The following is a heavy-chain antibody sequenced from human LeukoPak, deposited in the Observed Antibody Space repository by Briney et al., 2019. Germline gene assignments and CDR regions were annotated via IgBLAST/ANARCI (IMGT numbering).Heavy chain of an antibody. D-gene: IGHD6-19*01. J-gene: IGHJ4*02. V-gene: IGHV3-64D*09. CDR1: GFTFSDYP. Sequence: GGSLRLSCSASGFTFSDYPMEWVRQAPGQGLEWLSAISSSGVTAYYGDSVEGRFTISRDNSKNTLYLQPSSLRAEDTAVYYCVRAGSGWYDYWGQGTLVTVSS. CDR2: ISSSGVTA. CDR3: VRAGSGWYDY.